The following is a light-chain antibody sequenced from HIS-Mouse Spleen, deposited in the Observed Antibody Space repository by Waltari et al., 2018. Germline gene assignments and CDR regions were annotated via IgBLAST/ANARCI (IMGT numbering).Light chain of an antibody. CDR1: SRDVGGYNY. J-gene: IGLJ2*01. V-gene: IGLV2-14*01. CDR3: SSYTSSSTLV. CDR2: EVS. Sequence: QSALTQPASVSGSPGQSITIFCTGTSRDVGGYNYVSWYQQHPGKAPKLMIYEVSNRPSGVSNRFSGSKSGNTASLTISGLQAEDEADYYCSSYTSSSTLVFGGGTKLTVL.